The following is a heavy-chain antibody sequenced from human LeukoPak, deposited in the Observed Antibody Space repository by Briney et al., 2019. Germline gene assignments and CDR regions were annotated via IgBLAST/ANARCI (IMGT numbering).Heavy chain of an antibody. V-gene: IGHV3-48*03. CDR1: GFTFSSYG. J-gene: IGHJ3*02. CDR3: AKEGSYDAFDI. CDR2: ISSSGSTI. Sequence: HAGGSLRLSCAASGFTFSSYGMSWVRQAPGKGLEWVSYISSSGSTINYADSVKGRFTISRDNAENSLYLQMNSLRADDTAVYYCAKEGSYDAFDIWGQGTMVTVSS. D-gene: IGHD1-26*01.